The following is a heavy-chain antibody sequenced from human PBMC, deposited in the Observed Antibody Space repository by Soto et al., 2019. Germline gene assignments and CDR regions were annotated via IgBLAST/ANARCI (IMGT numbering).Heavy chain of an antibody. CDR2: ISGSGGTP. V-gene: IGHV3-23*01. D-gene: IGHD3-10*01. J-gene: IGHJ4*02. CDR1: EFTFSNYV. CDR3: AKGLYDNAPYYYSN. Sequence: GGSLRLSCAASEFTFSNYVMSWVRQAPGKGLEWVSSISGSGGTPYYGDSVKGRFTISRDNSKDTLYLQMHSLRAEDTAVYFCAKGLYDNAPYYYSNWGQGTLVTVSS.